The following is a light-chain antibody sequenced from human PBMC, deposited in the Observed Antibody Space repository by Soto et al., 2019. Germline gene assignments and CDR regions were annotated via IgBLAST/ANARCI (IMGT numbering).Light chain of an antibody. J-gene: IGKJ1*01. CDR1: QSISTY. CDR2: AAS. CDR3: QQSYGIPRT. V-gene: IGKV1-39*01. Sequence: DVPVTQSPSSLSASVGDRVIITCRTSQSISTYFNWYQQKPGKAPKLLINAASSLQSGVPSRFIGSGSGTDFTLTITSLQPDDFATYYCQQSYGIPRTFGQGTKVETK.